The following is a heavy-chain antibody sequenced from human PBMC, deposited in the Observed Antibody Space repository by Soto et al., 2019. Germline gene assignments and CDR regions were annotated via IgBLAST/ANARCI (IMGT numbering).Heavy chain of an antibody. CDR2: ISSNSAYI. CDR1: GFTFRSFT. CDR3: TRDASRDSSARGWFDP. J-gene: IGHJ5*02. D-gene: IGHD6-13*01. V-gene: IGHV3-21*01. Sequence: XESLELCCAASGFTFRSFTVNGVRQAPGKGLEWVSTISSNSAYIYYTDALRGRFTISRDNAKNSLHLQMKSLRAEDTAVYYCTRDASRDSSARGWFDPWGPGTLVTVSS.